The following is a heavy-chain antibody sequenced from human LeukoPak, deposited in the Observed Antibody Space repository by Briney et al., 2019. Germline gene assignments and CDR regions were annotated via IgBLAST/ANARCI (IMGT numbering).Heavy chain of an antibody. CDR2: ISGSGDTS. D-gene: IGHD2-8*01. V-gene: IGHV3-23*01. J-gene: IGHJ4*02. CDR3: AKDTSIGKYCTNGVCSPFDY. CDR1: GLTFSSYA. Sequence: GGSLRLSCAASGLTFSSYAVSWVRQAPGKGLEWVSAISGSGDTSFYADSVKGRFTISRDNSRNTLYLQMISLRPEDTAVYYCAKDTSIGKYCTNGVCSPFDYWGQGTLVTVSS.